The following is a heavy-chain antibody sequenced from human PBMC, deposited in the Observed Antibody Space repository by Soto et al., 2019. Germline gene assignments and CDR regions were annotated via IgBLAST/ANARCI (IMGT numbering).Heavy chain of an antibody. J-gene: IGHJ4*02. CDR3: ARDLSVYSGYEAGDY. D-gene: IGHD5-12*01. CDR1: GFTFSSYG. CDR2: IWYDGSNK. Sequence: GGSLRLSCAASGFTFSSYGMHWVRQAPGKGLEWVAVIWYDGSNKYYADSVKGRFTISRDNSKNTLYLQMNSLRAEDTAVYYCARDLSVYSGYEAGDYWGQGTLVTVSS. V-gene: IGHV3-33*01.